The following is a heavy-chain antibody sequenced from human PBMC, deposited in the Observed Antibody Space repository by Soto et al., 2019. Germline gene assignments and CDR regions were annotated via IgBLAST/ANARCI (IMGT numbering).Heavy chain of an antibody. CDR2: ISSTTNYI. Sequence: GVSLILSCAASGFTFSRYSMNWVRQAPGKGLEWVSSISSTTNYIYYADSMKGRFTVSRDNAKNSVYLDMNSLSAEDTAVYYCARESEDLTSIFDYWGQGTLVTVSS. CDR1: GFTFSRYS. CDR3: ARESEDLTSIFDY. V-gene: IGHV3-21*01. J-gene: IGHJ4*02.